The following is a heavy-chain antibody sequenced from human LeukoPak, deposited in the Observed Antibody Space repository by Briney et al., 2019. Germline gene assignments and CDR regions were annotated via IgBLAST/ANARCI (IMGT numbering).Heavy chain of an antibody. J-gene: IGHJ4*02. D-gene: IGHD3-22*01. Sequence: GGSLRLSCVASGFTFSSYAMSWVRQAPGKGLEWVSAISGSGGSTYYADSVKGRFTISRDNSKNTLYLQMNSLRAEDTAVYYCAQAVGGYYYDSSGYYPGYWGQGTLVTVSS. CDR2: ISGSGGST. V-gene: IGHV3-23*01. CDR1: GFTFSSYA. CDR3: AQAVGGYYYDSSGYYPGY.